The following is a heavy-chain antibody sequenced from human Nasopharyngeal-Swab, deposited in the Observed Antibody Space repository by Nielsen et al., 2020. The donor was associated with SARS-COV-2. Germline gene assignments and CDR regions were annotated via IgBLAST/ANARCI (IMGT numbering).Heavy chain of an antibody. Sequence: GESLKISCAASGFTFSRYDMHWVRQTTGKGLEWVSSIGTDNDPSYTVSVKGRFTVSIEDAKDYLFLQMNSLRAGDTAVYYCARMGMDRGILGNFYYYGLDVWGQGTTVTVSS. CDR3: ARMGMDRGILGNFYYYGLDV. CDR2: IGTDNDP. J-gene: IGHJ6*02. V-gene: IGHV3-13*05. CDR1: GFTFSRYD. D-gene: IGHD2/OR15-2a*01.